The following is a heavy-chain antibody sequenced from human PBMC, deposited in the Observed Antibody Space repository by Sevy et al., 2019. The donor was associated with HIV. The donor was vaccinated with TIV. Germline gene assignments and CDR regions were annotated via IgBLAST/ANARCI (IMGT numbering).Heavy chain of an antibody. CDR3: GRGLYNAVD. J-gene: IGHJ4*02. V-gene: IGHV3-7*01. CDR2: IKQDGSEK. CDR1: GFTFTTYW. D-gene: IGHD3-16*01. Sequence: GGSLRLSCAASGFTFTTYWMTWVRQAPGKGLEWVANIKQDGSEKYYVDSVKGRFTISRDNAKNSVYLQMNSLRAEDTAVYYCGRGLYNAVDWGQGTLVTVSS.